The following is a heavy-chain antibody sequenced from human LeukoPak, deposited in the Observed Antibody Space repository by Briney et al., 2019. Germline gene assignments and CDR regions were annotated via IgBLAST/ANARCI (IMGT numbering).Heavy chain of an antibody. CDR1: GYTFTSYD. J-gene: IGHJ4*02. CDR3: ARVREDFWSGYPYYFDY. V-gene: IGHV1-8*01. D-gene: IGHD3-3*01. CDR2: MNPNSGNT. Sequence: ASVKVSCKASGYTFTSYDINWVRQATGQGLEWMGWMNPNSGNTGYAQKFQGRVTMTRNTSISTAYMELSSLRSEDTAAYYCARVREDFWSGYPYYFDYWGQGTLVTVSS.